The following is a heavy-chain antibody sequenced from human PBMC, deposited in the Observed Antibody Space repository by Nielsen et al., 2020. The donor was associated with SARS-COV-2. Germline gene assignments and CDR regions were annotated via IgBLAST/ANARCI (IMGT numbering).Heavy chain of an antibody. D-gene: IGHD3-9*01. V-gene: IGHV3-7*03. CDR1: GFIFSDYW. CDR2: IAPDEREK. J-gene: IGHJ6*02. Sequence: GGSLRLSCAASGFIFSDYWMTWVRRAPGKGLEWVANIAPDEREKSYVDYVKGRFIISRDNAKNSLFLQMNSLRAEDTAVYYCARDRDDILTGYYIEGTYYYYGMDVWGQGTTVTVSS. CDR3: ARDRDDILTGYYIEGTYYYYGMDV.